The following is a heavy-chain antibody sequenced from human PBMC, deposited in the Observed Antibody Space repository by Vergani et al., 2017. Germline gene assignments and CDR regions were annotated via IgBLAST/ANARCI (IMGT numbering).Heavy chain of an antibody. CDR2: IRHDGIT. J-gene: IGHJ5*02. Sequence: QAQLQQWGAGLLKPSETLSLTCAIYGGSFNDYWWTWIRQPPGKGLEWIGEIRHDGITHYSPSLKSRVTISVDTSKSQFSLRLTSVTAADSAIYYCAGDTHSWQRADRWGQGLLVSVSS. CDR1: GGSFNDYW. V-gene: IGHV4-34*01. D-gene: IGHD6-13*01. CDR3: AGDTHSWQRADR.